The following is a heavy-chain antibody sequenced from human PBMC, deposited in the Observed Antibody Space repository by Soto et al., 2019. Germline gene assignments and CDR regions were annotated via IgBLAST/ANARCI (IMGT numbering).Heavy chain of an antibody. CDR3: AKALWFGELLSQLQNYYYGMDV. CDR1: GFTFSSYG. D-gene: IGHD3-10*01. V-gene: IGHV3-30*18. Sequence: GGSLRLSCAASGFTFSSYGMHWVRQAPGKGLEWVAVISYDGSNKYYADSVKGRFTISRDNSKNTLYLQMNSLRAEDTAVYYCAKALWFGELLSQLQNYYYGMDVWGQGTTVTVSS. J-gene: IGHJ6*02. CDR2: ISYDGSNK.